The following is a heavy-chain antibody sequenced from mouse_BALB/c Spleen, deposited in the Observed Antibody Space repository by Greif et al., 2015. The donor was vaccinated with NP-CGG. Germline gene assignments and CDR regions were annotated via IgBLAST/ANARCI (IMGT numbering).Heavy chain of an antibody. J-gene: IGHJ3*01. Sequence: EVKLVESGPGLVKPSQSLSLTCTVTGYSITSDYAWNWIRQFPGNKLEWMGYISYSGSTSYNPSLKSRISITRDTSKNQFSLQLNSVTTEDTATYYCARDRSFAYWGQGTLVTVSA. V-gene: IGHV3-2*02. CDR2: ISYSGST. D-gene: IGHD2-14*01. CDR1: GYSITSDYA. CDR3: ARDRSFAY.